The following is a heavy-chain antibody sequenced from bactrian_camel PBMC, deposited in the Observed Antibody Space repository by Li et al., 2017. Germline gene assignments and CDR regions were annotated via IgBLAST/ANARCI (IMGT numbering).Heavy chain of an antibody. Sequence: VQLVESGGGSVQAGGSLRLSCAASGYPRVRCLGWFRQAPGKGLEWVSRINGGGNTYYADSVKGRFTISGDNAKNMLYLHMNSLKSADTALYYYATDPTPEYGGTRLNEYNFWGQGTQVTVS. J-gene: IGHJ4*01. CDR3: ATDPTPEYGGTRLNEYNF. D-gene: IGHD6*01. V-gene: IGHV3S1*01. CDR1: GYPRVRC. CDR2: INGGGNT.